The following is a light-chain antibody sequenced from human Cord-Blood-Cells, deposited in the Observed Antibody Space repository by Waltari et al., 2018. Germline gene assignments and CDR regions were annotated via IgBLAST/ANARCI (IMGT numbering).Light chain of an antibody. CDR2: EVS. V-gene: IGLV2-23*02. CDR3: CSYAGSSTRYV. Sequence: QSALTQPASVSGSPGQSITISCPGTRSDVGSYNLVSWYQQHPGKAPKLMIYEVSKRPSGVSNRFSGSKSGNTASLTISGLQAEDEADYYCCSYAGSSTRYVFGTGTKVTVL. J-gene: IGLJ1*01. CDR1: RSDVGSYNL.